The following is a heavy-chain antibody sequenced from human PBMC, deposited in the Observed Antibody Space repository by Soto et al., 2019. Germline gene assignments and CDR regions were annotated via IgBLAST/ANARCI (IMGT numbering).Heavy chain of an antibody. CDR3: ASAYGGDTTAFDY. V-gene: IGHV4-4*02. D-gene: IGHD1-26*01. J-gene: IGHJ4*02. Sequence: PSETLSLTCAVSSGSISSSNWWSWVRQPPGKGLEWIGEIYHSGSTNYNPSLKSRVAISVDKSKNQFSLKLSSVTAADTAVYYCASAYGGDTTAFDYWGQGPLVTVSS. CDR2: IYHSGST. CDR1: SGSISSSNW.